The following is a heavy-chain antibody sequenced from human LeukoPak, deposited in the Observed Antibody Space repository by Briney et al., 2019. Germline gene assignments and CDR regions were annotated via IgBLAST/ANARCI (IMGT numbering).Heavy chain of an antibody. CDR1: GGSFSGYY. CDR2: INHSGST. D-gene: IGHD3-16*01. Sequence: SETLSLTCAVYGGSFSGYYWSWIRQPPGKGLEWIGEINHSGSTNYNPSLKSRVTISVDTSKNQFSLKLSSVTAADTAVYYCARWGGYYFDYWGQGTLVTVSS. J-gene: IGHJ4*02. CDR3: ARWGGYYFDY. V-gene: IGHV4-34*01.